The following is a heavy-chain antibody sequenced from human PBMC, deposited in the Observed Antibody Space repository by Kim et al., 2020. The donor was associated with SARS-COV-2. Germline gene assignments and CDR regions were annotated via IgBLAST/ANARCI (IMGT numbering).Heavy chain of an antibody. Sequence: GGSLRLSCAASGFTFSGSAMHWVRQASGKGLEWVGSIRSKANSYATAYAASVKGRFTISRDDSKNTAYLQMNSLKTEDTAVYYCTTRSGYSYGYYYYYGMDVWGQGTTVTVSS. CDR1: GFTFSGSA. J-gene: IGHJ6*02. CDR3: TTRSGYSYGYYYYYGMDV. D-gene: IGHD5-18*01. CDR2: IRSKANSYAT. V-gene: IGHV3-73*01.